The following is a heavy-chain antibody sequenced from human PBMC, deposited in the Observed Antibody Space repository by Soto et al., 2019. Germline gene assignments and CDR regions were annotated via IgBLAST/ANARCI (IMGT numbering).Heavy chain of an antibody. CDR3: ARAGGDCSSTSCYTHWFDP. D-gene: IGHD2-2*02. CDR2: IYYSGGT. J-gene: IGHJ5*02. CDR1: GGSISSGDYY. Sequence: QVQLQESGPGLVKPSQTLSLTCTVSGGSISSGDYYWSWIRQPPGKGLEWIGYIYYSGGTYYNPSLKSPVTISVDTSKNQFSLKLSSVTAADTAVYYCARAGGDCSSTSCYTHWFDPWGQGTLVTVSS. V-gene: IGHV4-30-4*01.